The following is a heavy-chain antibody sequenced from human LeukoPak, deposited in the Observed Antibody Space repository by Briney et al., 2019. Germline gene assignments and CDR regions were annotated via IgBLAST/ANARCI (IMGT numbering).Heavy chain of an antibody. D-gene: IGHD2-15*01. V-gene: IGHV3-7*01. CDR1: GLIFTKYC. J-gene: IGHJ5*02. CDR3: ARDASLYCSGDSCYWAFDR. CDR2: IKQDESKT. Sequence: GGSLRLSCAASGLIFTKYCMSWVRQPPGKGLEWVANIKQDESKTYYADSVKGRFTISRDNAKNSLYLQMNSLRVEDTAVYYCARDASLYCSGDSCYWAFDRWGQGTLVTVS.